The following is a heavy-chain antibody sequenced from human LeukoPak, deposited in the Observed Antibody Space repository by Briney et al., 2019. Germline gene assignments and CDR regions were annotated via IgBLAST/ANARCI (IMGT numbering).Heavy chain of an antibody. V-gene: IGHV1-69*13. CDR1: RGTFSSYA. D-gene: IGHD6-19*01. J-gene: IGHJ4*02. CDR3: ARDREWLEDRYYFDY. Sequence: SVKVSCKASRGTFSSYAISWVRQAPGQGLEWMGGIIPIFGTANYAQKFQGRVTITADESTSTAYMELSSLRSEDTAVYYCARDREWLEDRYYFDYWGQGTLVTVSS. CDR2: IIPIFGTA.